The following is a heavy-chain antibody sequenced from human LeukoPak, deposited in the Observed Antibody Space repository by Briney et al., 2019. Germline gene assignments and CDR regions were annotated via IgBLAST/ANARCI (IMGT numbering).Heavy chain of an antibody. J-gene: IGHJ4*02. CDR2: TYYRSKWYK. CDR1: GDSVSSNSAA. CDR3: ARSRGHLDS. V-gene: IGHV6-1*01. Sequence: SQTLSLTCAISGDSVSSNSAAWNWIRHSPSRGLEWLGRTYYRSKWYKDYALSVKSRININPDTSKNQVSLQLNSVTPEDSAVYFCARSRGHLDSWGQGTLVTVSS. D-gene: IGHD3-10*01.